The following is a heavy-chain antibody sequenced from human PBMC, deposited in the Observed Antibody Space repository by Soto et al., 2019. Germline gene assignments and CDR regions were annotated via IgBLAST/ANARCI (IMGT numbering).Heavy chain of an antibody. CDR2: MNPNSGNT. J-gene: IGHJ6*02. CDR1: GYTFTTYD. CDR3: ARGRLTGTTYLDYYYGMDV. Sequence: ASVKVSCKASGYTFTTYDINWVRQATGQGLEWMGWMNPNSGNTGYAQKFQGRVTMTRNTSISTAYMELSSLRSEDTAVYYCARGRLTGTTYLDYYYGMDVWGQGTTVTVSS. V-gene: IGHV1-8*01. D-gene: IGHD1-7*01.